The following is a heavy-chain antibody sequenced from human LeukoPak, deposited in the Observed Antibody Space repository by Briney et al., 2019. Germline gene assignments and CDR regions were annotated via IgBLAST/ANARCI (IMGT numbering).Heavy chain of an antibody. V-gene: IGHV3-13*01. CDR1: GFCFSTYD. Sequence: PGGSLRLSCAGSGFCFSTYDMLWVRQAPGKGLEWVSAIGSGGDTYYAGSVKGRFTISRESANNSFYLQMNSLNAGDTAVYFCARAVAGTDEIDSWGQGTLVTVSS. D-gene: IGHD6-19*01. CDR3: ARAVAGTDEIDS. J-gene: IGHJ4*02. CDR2: IGSGGDT.